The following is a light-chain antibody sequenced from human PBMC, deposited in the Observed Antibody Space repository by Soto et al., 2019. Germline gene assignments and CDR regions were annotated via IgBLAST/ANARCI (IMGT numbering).Light chain of an antibody. J-gene: IGKJ4*01. CDR3: LQLKRYPLT. Sequence: IQLTQSPSSLSASVGDRVAITCRASEGISSYLAWYQEKPGKVPKLLIDTASTLQNGVPSRFSGSGSGTEFTLTISSLQPEDFVTYYCLQLKRYPLTFGGGTRVEIK. CDR1: EGISSY. CDR2: TAS. V-gene: IGKV1-9*01.